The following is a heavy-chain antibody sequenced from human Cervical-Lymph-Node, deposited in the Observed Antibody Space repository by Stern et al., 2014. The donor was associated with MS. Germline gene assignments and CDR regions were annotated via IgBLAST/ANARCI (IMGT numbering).Heavy chain of an antibody. V-gene: IGHV1-2*04. CDR2: INPNSGGT. J-gene: IGHJ6*02. CDR1: GYTFTGYY. CDR3: ARNYGDYAYYYYGMDV. Sequence: QVQLVQSGAEVKKPGASVKVSCKASGYTFTGYYMPWVRQAPGQGLEWMGWINPNSGGTNYAQKFQGWVTMTRDTSISTAYMELSRLRSDDTAVYYCARNYGDYAYYYYGMDVWGQGTTVTVSS. D-gene: IGHD4-17*01.